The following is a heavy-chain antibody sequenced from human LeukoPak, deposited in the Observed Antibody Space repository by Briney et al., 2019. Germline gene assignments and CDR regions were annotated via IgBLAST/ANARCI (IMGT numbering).Heavy chain of an antibody. V-gene: IGHV4-39*07. D-gene: IGHD2-21*01. Sequence: SETLSLTYNVSGGSISSSSYYWGWIRQPPGKGLEWIGSIYYSGSTYYNPSLKSRVTISVDTSKNQFSLKLSSVTAADTAVYYCASDPGDHTAWGQGTLVTVSS. CDR2: IYYSGST. J-gene: IGHJ5*02. CDR3: ASDPGDHTA. CDR1: GGSISSSSYY.